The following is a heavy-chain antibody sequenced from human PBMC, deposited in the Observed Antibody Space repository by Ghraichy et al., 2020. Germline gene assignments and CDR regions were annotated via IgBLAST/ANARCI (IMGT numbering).Heavy chain of an antibody. D-gene: IGHD3-10*01. Sequence: SETLSLTCAVYGGSFSGYYWSWIRQPPGKGLEWIGEINHSGSASYNPSLKSRVTISVDTSKNQFSLKLSSVTAADTAVYCCARGAYGSGSLGLVGGMDVWGQGTTVTVSS. J-gene: IGHJ6*02. CDR3: ARGAYGSGSLGLVGGMDV. V-gene: IGHV4-34*01. CDR1: GGSFSGYY. CDR2: INHSGSA.